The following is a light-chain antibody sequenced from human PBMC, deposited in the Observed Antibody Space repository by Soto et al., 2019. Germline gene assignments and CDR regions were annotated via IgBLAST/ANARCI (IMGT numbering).Light chain of an antibody. CDR2: EVS. J-gene: IGLJ1*01. V-gene: IGLV2-23*02. CDR1: SSDVGSYNL. Sequence: QSVLTQPASVSGSPGQSITISCTGTSSDVGSYNLVSWYQQHPGKAPKLIIYEVSKRPSGVFNRFSGSKSGNTASLTISGLQVGDEANYNCCSYAGSSTYVFGTGTK. CDR3: CSYAGSSTYV.